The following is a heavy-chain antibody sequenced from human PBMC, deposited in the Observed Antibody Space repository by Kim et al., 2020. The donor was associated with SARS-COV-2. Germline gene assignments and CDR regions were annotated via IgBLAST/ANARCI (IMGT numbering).Heavy chain of an antibody. CDR3: ARTGGSGSYYNGDVGY. V-gene: IGHV4-59*01. J-gene: IGHJ4*02. Sequence: SLKSRVTISVDTSKNQFSLKLSSVTAADTAVYYCARTGGSGSYYNGDVGYWGQGTLVTVSS. D-gene: IGHD3-10*01.